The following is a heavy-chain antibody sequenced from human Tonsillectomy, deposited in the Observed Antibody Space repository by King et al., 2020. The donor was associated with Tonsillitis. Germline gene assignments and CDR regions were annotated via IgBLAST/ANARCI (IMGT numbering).Heavy chain of an antibody. CDR1: GFTFSSYA. V-gene: IGHV3-23*04. D-gene: IGHD6-19*01. Sequence: VQLVESGGGLVQPGGSLXLSCAASGFTFSSYAMSWVRQAPGKGLEWVSAVSGSGGSTYHADSVKGRFTISRDNSKNTLHLQMKSLRAEDTAVYYCAKXXAXAXXVLYFDYXXQGTLVTVSS. CDR3: AKXXAXAXXVLYFDY. CDR2: VSGSGGST. J-gene: IGHJ4*02.